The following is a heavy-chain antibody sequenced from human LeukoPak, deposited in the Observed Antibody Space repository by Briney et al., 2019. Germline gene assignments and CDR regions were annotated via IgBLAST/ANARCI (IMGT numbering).Heavy chain of an antibody. CDR3: ANPGDAGFYSYFDL. J-gene: IGHJ2*01. CDR1: GFTFSSYG. Sequence: GRSLRLSCAASGFTFSSYGMHWVRQAPGKGLEGVAVISYDGSNKYYADSVKGRFTISRDNSKNTLYLRMNSLRAEDTPVYYCANPGDAGFYSYFDLWGGPTLVTVSS. D-gene: IGHD4-17*01. V-gene: IGHV3-30*18. CDR2: ISYDGSNK.